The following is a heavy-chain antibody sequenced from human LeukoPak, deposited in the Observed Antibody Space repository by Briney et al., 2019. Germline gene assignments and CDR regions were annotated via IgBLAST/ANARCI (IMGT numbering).Heavy chain of an antibody. CDR3: ARDRDVDEYFQH. J-gene: IGHJ1*01. CDR1: GYTFTGYY. V-gene: IGHV1-2*02. CDR2: INPNSGGT. D-gene: IGHD5-24*01. Sequence: ASVKVSCKASGYTFTGYYMHWVRQAPGQGLEWMGWINPNSGGTNYAQKFQGRVTMTRDTSISTAYMELSRLRSDDTAVYCCARDRDVDEYFQHWGQGTLVTVSS.